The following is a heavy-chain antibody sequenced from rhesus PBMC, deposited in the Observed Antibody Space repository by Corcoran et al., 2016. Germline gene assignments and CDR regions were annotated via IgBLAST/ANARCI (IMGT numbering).Heavy chain of an antibody. J-gene: IGHJ4*01. CDR2: ITSGGDDT. V-gene: IGHV3S5*01. Sequence: VQLVESGGGLVQPGGSLRLSCAASGFTFSNNVMGWVRQAQGKGLEWVSYITSGGDDTYYADSVNGLITISRDNSKNTLSLQMNSLRAEDTAFYFFLKDVDTVGTGWGQGVLVTVSS. CDR1: GFTFSNNV. D-gene: IGHD5-30*01. CDR3: LKDVDTVGTG.